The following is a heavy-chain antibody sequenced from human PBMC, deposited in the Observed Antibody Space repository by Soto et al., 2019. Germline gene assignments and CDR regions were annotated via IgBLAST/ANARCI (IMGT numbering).Heavy chain of an antibody. CDR1: GFSLNTGGLG. CDR2: VYWDDDK. Sequence: QITLKESGPPLVKPTQTLTLTCTFSGFSLNTGGLGVAWIRQPPGKALEWLALVYWDDDKRYSPSLKNRLTITKDTSKNQVVLTMTNMDPVDTATYYCAHSIVTKMVNVLLVFDQWGQGTLVTVSS. D-gene: IGHD2-8*01. V-gene: IGHV2-5*02. J-gene: IGHJ4*02. CDR3: AHSIVTKMVNVLLVFDQ.